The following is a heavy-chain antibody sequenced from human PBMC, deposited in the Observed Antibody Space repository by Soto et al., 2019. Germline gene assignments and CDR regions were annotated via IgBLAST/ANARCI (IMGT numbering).Heavy chain of an antibody. CDR3: AKDLITMIVVVIGAFDS. CDR2: IAYDGSNA. J-gene: IGHJ3*02. D-gene: IGHD3-22*01. Sequence: PGGSLRLSCAASGFTYRNHAMHWVRQAPGKGLECLAVIAYDGSNAFYRDSVKGRFTISRDNSKNTLYLQMNSLRAEDTAVYYCAKDLITMIVVVIGAFDSWGRGTMVTVSS. CDR1: GFTYRNHA. V-gene: IGHV3-30-3*01.